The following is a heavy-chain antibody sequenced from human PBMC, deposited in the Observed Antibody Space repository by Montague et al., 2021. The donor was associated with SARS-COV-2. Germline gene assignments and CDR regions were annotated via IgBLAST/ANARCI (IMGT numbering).Heavy chain of an antibody. V-gene: IGHV4-34*10. J-gene: IGHJ5*02. Sequence: SETLSLICAVSGGSFSDNFWTWIRQTPGKGLEWIGEINRSGSTNYNLSLKSRLSISIDTSKTQFYLNLRSSTAADTAIYYCARIGYYDRSGFSDFVRWFDPWGRGTLVTVSS. CDR2: INRSGST. CDR1: GGSFSDNF. D-gene: IGHD3-22*01. CDR3: ARIGYYDRSGFSDFVRWFDP.